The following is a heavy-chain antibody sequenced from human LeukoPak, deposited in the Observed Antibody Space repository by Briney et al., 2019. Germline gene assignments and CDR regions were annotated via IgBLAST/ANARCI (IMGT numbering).Heavy chain of an antibody. Sequence: ASVKVSCKASGYTFTSYYMHWVRQAPGQGLEWMGIINPSGGSTSYAQKFQGRVTMTEDTSTDTAYMELSSLRSEDTAVYYCATAVRGYYFGFDYWGQGTLVTVSS. V-gene: IGHV1-46*01. CDR1: GYTFTSYY. CDR3: ATAVRGYYFGFDY. D-gene: IGHD3-22*01. J-gene: IGHJ4*02. CDR2: INPSGGST.